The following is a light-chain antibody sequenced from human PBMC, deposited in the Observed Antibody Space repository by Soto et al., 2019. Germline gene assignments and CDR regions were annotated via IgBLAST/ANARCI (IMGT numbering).Light chain of an antibody. CDR1: QSVSSNY. J-gene: IGKJ1*01. V-gene: IGKV3-20*01. CDR2: AAS. CDR3: QQHDSWPRT. Sequence: EIVLTLSPGTLSLSPGERATLSCRASQSVSSNYLAWYQQKPGQAPRLLIYAASSRATGIPDRFSGSGFGTDFTLTISKVEPEDFAVYYCQQHDSWPRTFGQGTKV.